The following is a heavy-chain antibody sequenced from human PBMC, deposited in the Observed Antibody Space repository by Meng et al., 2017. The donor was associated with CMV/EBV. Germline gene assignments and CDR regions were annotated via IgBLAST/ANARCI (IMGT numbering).Heavy chain of an antibody. J-gene: IGHJ5*02. D-gene: IGHD3-3*01. CDR1: GGSIISSSYY. CDR2: IYYSGST. CDR3: ASRITIFGVVTAFDP. V-gene: IGHV4-39*07. Sequence: QLELQESGPGLVKPSETLSLTCTVSGGSIISSSYYWGWIRQPPGKGLEWIGSIYYSGSTYYNPSLKSRVTISVDTSKNQFSLKLSSVTAADTAVYYCASRITIFGVVTAFDPWGQGTLVTVSS.